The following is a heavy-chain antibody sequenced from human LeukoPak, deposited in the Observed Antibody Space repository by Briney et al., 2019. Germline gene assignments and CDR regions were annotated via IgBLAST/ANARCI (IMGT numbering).Heavy chain of an antibody. CDR1: GFTFISHE. CDR2: VGVRGRTT. D-gene: IGHD1-1*01. Sequence: GGSLRLSCAASGFTFISHEMNWVRQAPGEGLGWVSFVGVRGRTTYYADSVKGRFTIYRDNAKNFLFLQMNSLRVGDTAVYYCARNWNDDYWGQGTLVTVSS. CDR3: ARNWNDDY. V-gene: IGHV3-48*03. J-gene: IGHJ4*02.